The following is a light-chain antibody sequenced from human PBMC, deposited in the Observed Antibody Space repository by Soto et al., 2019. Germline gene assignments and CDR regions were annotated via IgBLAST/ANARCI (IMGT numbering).Light chain of an antibody. V-gene: IGKV3-15*01. Sequence: EIVMTQSPVTLSVSPGERATLSCRASQSVRSNLAWYQQKPGQAPRLLMYDASTRATGIPARFSGSGSGTEFVLTISRLEPEDFAVYYCQQYGRSPFTFGQGTKLQIK. CDR1: QSVRSN. CDR2: DAS. CDR3: QQYGRSPFT. J-gene: IGKJ2*01.